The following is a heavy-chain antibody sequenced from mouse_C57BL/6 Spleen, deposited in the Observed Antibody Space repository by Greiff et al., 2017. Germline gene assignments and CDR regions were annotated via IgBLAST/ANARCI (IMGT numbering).Heavy chain of an antibody. D-gene: IGHD2-4*01. CDR1: GYTFTSYW. Sequence: QVQLKESGAELAKPGASVKLSCKASGYTFTSYWMHWVKQRPGQGLEWIGYINPSSGYTKYNQKFKDKATLTADKSSSTAYMQLSSLTYEDSAVYYCARPYDYDDYAMDYWGQGTSVTVSS. J-gene: IGHJ4*01. CDR3: ARPYDYDDYAMDY. V-gene: IGHV1-7*01. CDR2: INPSSGYT.